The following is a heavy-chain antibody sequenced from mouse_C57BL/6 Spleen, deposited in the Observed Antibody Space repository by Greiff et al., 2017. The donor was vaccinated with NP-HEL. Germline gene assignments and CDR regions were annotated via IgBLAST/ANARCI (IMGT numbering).Heavy chain of an antibody. CDR3: ARRAWDWYFDV. Sequence: EVHLVESGGGLVKPGGSLKLSCAASGFTFSDYGMHWVRQAPEKGLEWVAYISSGSSTIYYADTVKGRFTIARDNAKNTLFLQMTSLRSEDTAMYSCARRAWDWYFDVWGTGTTVTVSS. CDR2: ISSGSSTI. V-gene: IGHV5-17*01. CDR1: GFTFSDYG. J-gene: IGHJ1*03. D-gene: IGHD3-3*01.